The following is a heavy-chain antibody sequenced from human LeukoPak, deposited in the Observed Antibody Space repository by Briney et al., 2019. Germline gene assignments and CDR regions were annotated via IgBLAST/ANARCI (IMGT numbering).Heavy chain of an antibody. D-gene: IGHD3-3*01. V-gene: IGHV1-8*01. CDR1: GYTFTSYD. Sequence: ASVKVSCKAPGYTFTSYDINWVRQATGQGLEWMGWMNPNSGNTGYAQKFQGRVTMTRNTSISTAYMELSSLRSEDTAVYYCARGRHRSGTYPGRYWGQGTLVTVSS. CDR3: ARGRHRSGTYPGRY. J-gene: IGHJ4*02. CDR2: MNPNSGNT.